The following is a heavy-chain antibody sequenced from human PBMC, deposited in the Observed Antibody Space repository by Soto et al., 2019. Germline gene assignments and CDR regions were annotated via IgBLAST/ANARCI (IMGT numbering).Heavy chain of an antibody. Sequence: PGGSLRLSCAASGFTFSSYAMSWVRQAPGKGLEWVSAISGSGGSTYYADSVKGRFTISRDKSKNTLYLQMNSLRAEDTAVYYCARAGYSSSWQPGGLDVWGQGATVTVSS. V-gene: IGHV3-23*01. D-gene: IGHD6-13*01. CDR2: ISGSGGST. CDR3: ARAGYSSSWQPGGLDV. CDR1: GFTFSSYA. J-gene: IGHJ6*02.